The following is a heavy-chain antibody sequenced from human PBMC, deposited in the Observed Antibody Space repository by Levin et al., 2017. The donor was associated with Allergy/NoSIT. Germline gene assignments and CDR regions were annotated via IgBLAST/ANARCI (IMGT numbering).Heavy chain of an antibody. CDR3: ARSSSLEWFDP. Sequence: SETLSLTCTFSFFSLILPPSSFFFLLPPPGTGLEWIGSIYYTGSSHYNPSLQSRVTISVDTSKDHFSLNLSSVTAADTAVYYCARSSSLEWFDPWGQGTLVTVSS. CDR1: FFSLILPPSS. J-gene: IGHJ5*02. D-gene: IGHD3-3*01. CDR2: IYYTGSS. V-gene: IGHV4-39*02.